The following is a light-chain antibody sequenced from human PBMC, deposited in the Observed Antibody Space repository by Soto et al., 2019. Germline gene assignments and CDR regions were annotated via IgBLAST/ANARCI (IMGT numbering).Light chain of an antibody. J-gene: IGLJ2*01. CDR1: SSDVGGYSY. CDR3: SSFSSSSTLVV. V-gene: IGLV2-14*01. Sequence: QSALTQPASVSGSPGQSITISFTGTSSDVGGYSYVSWYQQHPGKAPKLMIYEVSNRPSGVSNGFSGSKSGNTAPLTISGLQAEDEADYSCSSFSSSSTLVVFGGGTKLTVL. CDR2: EVS.